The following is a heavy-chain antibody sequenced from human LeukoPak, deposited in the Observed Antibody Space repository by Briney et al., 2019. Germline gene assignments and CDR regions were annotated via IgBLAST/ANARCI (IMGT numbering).Heavy chain of an antibody. V-gene: IGHV3-7*01. D-gene: IGHD2-8*01. CDR3: ARDQWPYLDY. CDR2: IKQDGSET. Sequence: GGSLRLSCVASGFTFSSYWMSWVRQAPGKGLEWVANIKQDGSETYYVDSVKGRFTISRDNAKNSLYLQMNMLRAEDAAVYYCARDQWPYLDYWGQGTLVTVSS. CDR1: GFTFSSYW. J-gene: IGHJ4*02.